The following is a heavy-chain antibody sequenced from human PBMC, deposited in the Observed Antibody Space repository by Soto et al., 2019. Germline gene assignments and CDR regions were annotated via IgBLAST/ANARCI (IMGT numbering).Heavy chain of an antibody. V-gene: IGHV4-39*01. CDR1: GGSISSSSYY. CDR3: ARHRPVIAAAGPFAY. Sequence: QLQLQESGPGLVKPSETLSLTCTVSGGSISSSSYYWGWIRQPPGKGLEWIGSIYYSGSTYYNPSLKSVVTLXEDQSXXPFSRRLSSVTAADTAVYYCARHRPVIAAAGPFAYWGQGTLVTVSS. CDR2: IYYSGST. D-gene: IGHD6-13*01. J-gene: IGHJ4*02.